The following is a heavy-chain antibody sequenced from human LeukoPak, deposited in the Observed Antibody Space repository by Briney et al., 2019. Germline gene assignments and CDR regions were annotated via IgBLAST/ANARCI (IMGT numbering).Heavy chain of an antibody. CDR1: GGSISSGGYY. CDR3: ARLYVVVPVKSRGYYYGMDV. J-gene: IGHJ6*02. Sequence: SETLSLTCTVSGGSISSGGYYWSWIRQHPGKGLEWIGYIYYSGSTYYNPSLKSRVTISVDTSKNQFSLKLSSVTAADTAVYYCARLYVVVPVKSRGYYYGMDVWGQGTTVTVSS. CDR2: IYYSGST. V-gene: IGHV4-31*03. D-gene: IGHD2-2*01.